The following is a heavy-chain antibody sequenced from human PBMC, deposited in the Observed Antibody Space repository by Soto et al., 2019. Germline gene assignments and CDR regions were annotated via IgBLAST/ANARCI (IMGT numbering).Heavy chain of an antibody. Sequence: SATLSLTCDVSGASITTYYWSWIRQAPGKGLEWIGNVYHTGSTDYNSSLRSRVTISVDTSKNQFSLNMNSVTAAAKAVYYSSRRLFPSVWTLASWGQGPPVTVSS. CDR3: SRRLFPSVWTLAS. V-gene: IGHV4-59*13. CDR1: GASITTYY. J-gene: IGHJ4*02. D-gene: IGHD2-21*01. CDR2: VYHTGST.